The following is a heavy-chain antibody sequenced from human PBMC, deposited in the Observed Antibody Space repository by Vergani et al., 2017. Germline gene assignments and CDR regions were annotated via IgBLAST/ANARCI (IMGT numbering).Heavy chain of an antibody. CDR3: ARDPPGVLTPRTGYYFDY. CDR2: IYYSGST. V-gene: IGHV4-39*07. D-gene: IGHD1-14*01. Sequence: QLQLQESGPGLVKPSETLSLTCTVSGGSISSSSYYWGWIRQPPGKGLEWIGSIYYSGSTYYNPSLKSRVTISVDTSKNQFSLKLSSVTAADTAVYYCARDPPGVLTPRTGYYFDYWGQGTLVTVSS. CDR1: GGSISSSSYY. J-gene: IGHJ4*02.